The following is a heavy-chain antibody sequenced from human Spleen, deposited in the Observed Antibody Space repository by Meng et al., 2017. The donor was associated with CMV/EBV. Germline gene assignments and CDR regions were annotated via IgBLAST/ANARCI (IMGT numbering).Heavy chain of an antibody. CDR1: GGPFSGYY. V-gene: IGHV4-34*01. CDR2: INHSGST. CDR3: ASYDFWSGYHFDY. J-gene: IGHJ4*02. D-gene: IGHD3-3*01. Sequence: SETLSLTCAVYGGPFSGYYWSWIRQPPGKGLEWIGEINHSGSTNYNPSLKSRVTISVDTSKNQFSLKLSSVTAADTAVYYCASYDFWSGYHFDYWGQGTLVTVSS.